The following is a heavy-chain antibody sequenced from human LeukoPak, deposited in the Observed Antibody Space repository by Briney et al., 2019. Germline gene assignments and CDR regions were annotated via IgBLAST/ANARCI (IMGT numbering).Heavy chain of an antibody. Sequence: PGGSLRLSCEVSGLTFSTYSMNWVRQAPGRGLEWVSSISTSSITIFYADSVKGRFTISRDNAANSLYLQMDSLRAEDTAVYYCARERDSIRRGRAYFDPWGQGTLVTVSS. CDR3: ARERDSIRRGRAYFDP. CDR1: GLTFSTYS. D-gene: IGHD3-22*01. CDR2: ISTSSITI. J-gene: IGHJ5*02. V-gene: IGHV3-21*01.